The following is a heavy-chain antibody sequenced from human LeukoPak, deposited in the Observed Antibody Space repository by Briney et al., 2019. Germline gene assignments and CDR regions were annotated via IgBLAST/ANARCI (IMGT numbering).Heavy chain of an antibody. J-gene: IGHJ4*02. V-gene: IGHV3-21*01. CDR2: ISSSSSYI. CDR3: ARRRDGYNSDDY. D-gene: IGHD5-24*01. Sequence: GGSLRLSCAASGFTFSSYSMNWVRQAPGKGLEWVSSISSSSSYIYYADSVKGRFTISRDNAKNSLYLQMNSLRAEGTAVYYCARRRDGYNSDDYWGQGTLVTVSS. CDR1: GFTFSSYS.